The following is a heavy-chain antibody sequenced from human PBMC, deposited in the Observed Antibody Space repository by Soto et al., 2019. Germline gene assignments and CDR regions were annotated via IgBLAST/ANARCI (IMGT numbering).Heavy chain of an antibody. Sequence: GGSLRLSCASSGFTFTRHPMSWVRPAPGKGLEWVAAISGSSDFAFHADSVKGRFTISRDNSKNTVYLQMDSLRAEDTAVYYCAKHLVSSRITDFWGQGTLVTVS. CDR1: GFTFTRHP. CDR3: AKHLVSSRITDF. J-gene: IGHJ4*02. CDR2: ISGSSDFA. D-gene: IGHD2-2*01. V-gene: IGHV3-23*01.